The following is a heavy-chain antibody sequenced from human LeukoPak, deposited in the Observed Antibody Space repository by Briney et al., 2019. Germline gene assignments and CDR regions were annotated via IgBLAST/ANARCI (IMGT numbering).Heavy chain of an antibody. V-gene: IGHV3-30-3*01. CDR1: GFTFSSYA. CDR2: ISYDGANK. CDR3: ARAGVRYDTKSHRDY. Sequence: PGRSLRLSCAASGFTFSSYAMHWVRQDPGKGLEWVAVISYDGANKYYADSVKGRFTIPRDNSKTTLYLQMNSLRPEDTAVYYCARAGVRYDTKSHRDYWGQGTLVTVSS. D-gene: IGHD3-22*01. J-gene: IGHJ4*02.